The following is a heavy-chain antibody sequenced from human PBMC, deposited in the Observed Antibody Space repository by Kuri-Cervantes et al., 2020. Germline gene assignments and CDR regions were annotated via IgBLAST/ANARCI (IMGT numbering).Heavy chain of an antibody. J-gene: IGHJ5*02. CDR2: IYYSGST. D-gene: IGHD6-19*01. CDR3: ARGQWLVRKRSNVVPFDP. V-gene: IGHV4-34*01. CDR1: GGSFSGYY. Sequence: SETLSLTCAVYGGSFSGYYWSWIRQPPGKGLEWIGSIYYSGSTYYNPSLKSRVTISVDTSKNQFSLKLSSVTAADTAVYYCARGQWLVRKRSNVVPFDPWGQGTLVTVSS.